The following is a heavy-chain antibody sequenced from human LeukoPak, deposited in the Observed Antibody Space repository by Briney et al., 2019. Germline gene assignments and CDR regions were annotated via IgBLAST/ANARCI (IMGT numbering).Heavy chain of an antibody. V-gene: IGHV1-8*02. J-gene: IGHJ6*03. CDR3: ATGGDYYGSGIPDYMDV. D-gene: IGHD3-10*01. CDR2: MNPNSGNT. CDR1: GYTFTSYG. Sequence: GASVKVSCKASGYTFTSYGISWVRQAPGQGLEWMGWMNPNSGNTGYAQKFQGRVTMTRNTSISTAYMELSSLRSEDTAVYYCATGGDYYGSGIPDYMDVWGKGTTVTISS.